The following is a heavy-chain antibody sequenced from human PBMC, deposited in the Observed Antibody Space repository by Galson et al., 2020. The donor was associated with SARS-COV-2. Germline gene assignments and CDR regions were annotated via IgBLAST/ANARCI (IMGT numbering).Heavy chain of an antibody. J-gene: IGHJ4*02. CDR3: ARDQGGGSYRLGFDY. Sequence: ASVKVSCKASGYTFTDYYMHWVRQAPGQGLEWMGWINPNSGGTNYAQKFQGRVTMTRDTSTSTAYMELSRLRSDDTAVDYCARDQGGGSYRLGFDYWGQGTLVTVSS. D-gene: IGHD1-26*01. CDR1: GYTFTDYY. CDR2: INPNSGGT. V-gene: IGHV1-2*02.